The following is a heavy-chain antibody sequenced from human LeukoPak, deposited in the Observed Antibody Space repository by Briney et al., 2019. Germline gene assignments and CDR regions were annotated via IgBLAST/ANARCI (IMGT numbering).Heavy chain of an antibody. CDR3: ARETEMANLDY. CDR1: GFTFSIYT. Sequence: GGSLRLSCAASGFTFSIYTLNWVRQAPGKGLEWVSSISSSTAHIYYADSVKGRFTISRDNAKNSLYLQMNSLRAEDTAVYYCARETEMANLDYWGQGTLVTVSS. J-gene: IGHJ4*02. CDR2: ISSSTAHI. D-gene: IGHD5-24*01. V-gene: IGHV3-21*01.